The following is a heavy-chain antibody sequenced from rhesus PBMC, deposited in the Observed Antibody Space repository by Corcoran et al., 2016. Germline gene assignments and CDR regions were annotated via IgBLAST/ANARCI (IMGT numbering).Heavy chain of an antibody. CDR1: GFPFRSYD. D-gene: IGHD5-42*01. V-gene: IGHV3-103*01. J-gene: IGHJ4*01. Sequence: EVQLVETGGGLVQPGGSLILSCLASGFPFRSYDFLWVRLAPGKGLEWISSINRGGERTYYADSVKGRFTISRDNSKSTLSLQMNSLRTEDTAVYYCAKVPSGDNNNDCWGQGVLVTVSS. CDR2: INRGGERT. CDR3: AKVPSGDNNNDC.